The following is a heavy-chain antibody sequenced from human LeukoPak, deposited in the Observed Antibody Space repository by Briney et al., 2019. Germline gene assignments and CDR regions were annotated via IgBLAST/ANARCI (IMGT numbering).Heavy chain of an antibody. Sequence: PSETLSLTCAVSGGSISSYYWSWIRQPPGKGLEWIGYIYYSGSTNYNPSLKSRVTISVDTSKNQFSLKLSSVTAADTAVYYCARHPTQYGDYRGYYFDYWGQGTLVTVSS. D-gene: IGHD4-17*01. CDR1: GGSISSYY. J-gene: IGHJ4*02. CDR2: IYYSGST. V-gene: IGHV4-59*08. CDR3: ARHPTQYGDYRGYYFDY.